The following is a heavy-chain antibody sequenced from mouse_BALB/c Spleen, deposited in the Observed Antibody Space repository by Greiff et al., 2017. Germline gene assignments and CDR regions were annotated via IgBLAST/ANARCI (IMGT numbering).Heavy chain of an antibody. Sequence: VQLKESGPELVKPGASVKIPCKASGYTFTDYNMDWVKQSHGKSLEWIGDINPNNGGTIYNQKFKGKATLTVDKSSSTAYMELRSLTSEDTAVYDCARRIGNYAMDYWGQGTSVTVSS. V-gene: IGHV1-18*01. CDR2: INPNNGGT. CDR1: GYTFTDYN. CDR3: ARRIGNYAMDY. D-gene: IGHD1-1*02. J-gene: IGHJ4*01.